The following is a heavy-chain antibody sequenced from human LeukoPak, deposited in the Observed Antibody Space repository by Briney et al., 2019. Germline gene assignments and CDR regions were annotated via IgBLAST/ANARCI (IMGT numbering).Heavy chain of an antibody. V-gene: IGHV4-59*08. J-gene: IGHJ6*02. CDR1: GGSINSYY. Sequence: SETLSLTCTVSGGSINSYYWSWIRQPPGRGLEWIGCIYYSGSTNYNPSLKSRVTISVDTSKNQFSLNLSSVTAADTAVYFCARMATGSSYYGMDVWGQGTTVTVSS. D-gene: IGHD5-12*01. CDR2: IYYSGST. CDR3: ARMATGSSYYGMDV.